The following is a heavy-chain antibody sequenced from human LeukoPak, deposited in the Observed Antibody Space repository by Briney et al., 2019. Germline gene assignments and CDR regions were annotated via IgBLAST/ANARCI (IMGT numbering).Heavy chain of an antibody. CDR1: GYTFTSYG. CDR3: ARTYYYDSSAFDP. CDR2: ISAYNGNT. Sequence: ASVKVFCKAPGYTFTSYGISWVRHAPGQGLEWMGWISAYNGNTNYAQKLQGRVTMTTDTSTSTAYMELRSLRSDDTAVYYCARTYYYDSSAFDPWGQGTLVTVSS. V-gene: IGHV1-18*01. D-gene: IGHD3-22*01. J-gene: IGHJ5*02.